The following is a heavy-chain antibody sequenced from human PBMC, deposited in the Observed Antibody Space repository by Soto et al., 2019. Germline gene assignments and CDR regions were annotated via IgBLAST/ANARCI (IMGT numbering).Heavy chain of an antibody. CDR1: GGSISSSSYY. CDR2: IYYSGST. D-gene: IGHD3-16*01. V-gene: IGHV4-39*01. J-gene: IGHJ5*02. Sequence: SETLSLTCTVSGGSISSSSYYWGWIRQPPGKGLEWIGSIYYSGSTYYNPSLKIQVTISVDTSKNQFSLKLSSVTAADTAVYYCASRATVWGGFDPWGQGTLVTVSS. CDR3: ASRATVWGGFDP.